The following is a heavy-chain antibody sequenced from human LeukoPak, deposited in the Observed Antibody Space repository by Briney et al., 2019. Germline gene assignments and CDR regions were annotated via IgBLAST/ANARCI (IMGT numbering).Heavy chain of an antibody. D-gene: IGHD2-15*01. CDR3: AKEDGYCSGGSCSYFDY. Sequence: PGGSLRLSCAASGFTFSSYAMSWVRQAPGKGLEWVSAISGSGGSTYYADSVKGRFTISRDNSKNTLYLQMNSLRAEDTAVYYCAKEDGYCSGGSCSYFDYWGQGTLVTVSS. CDR2: ISGSGGST. J-gene: IGHJ4*02. CDR1: GFTFSSYA. V-gene: IGHV3-23*01.